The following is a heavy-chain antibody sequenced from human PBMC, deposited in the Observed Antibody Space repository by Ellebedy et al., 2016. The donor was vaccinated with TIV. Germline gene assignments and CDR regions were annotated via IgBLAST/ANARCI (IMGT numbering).Heavy chain of an antibody. V-gene: IGHV1-69*04. D-gene: IGHD3-10*01. CDR3: AREQRSTSGINWFDP. J-gene: IGHJ5*02. Sequence: SVKVSCXASGRTFSSFAISWVRQAPGQGLEWLGKIIPILGIANYTQKFQGRVTITADKSTSTAYMELSGLRSVDTAVYYCAREQRSTSGINWFDPWGQGTLVTVSS. CDR1: GRTFSSFA. CDR2: IIPILGIA.